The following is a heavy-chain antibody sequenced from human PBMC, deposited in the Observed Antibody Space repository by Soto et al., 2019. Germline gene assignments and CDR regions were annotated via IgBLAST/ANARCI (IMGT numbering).Heavy chain of an antibody. J-gene: IGHJ4*02. CDR2: ISKSDYT. D-gene: IGHD2-2*01. CDR3: AREASIIIPAVSDF. V-gene: IGHV3-21*01. CDR1: GFAFNNYG. Sequence: GGSLRLSCTVSGFAFNNYGINWVRPAPGQGLEWVSSISKSDYTYYSDSVKGRFTISRDNAKNPVSLQMNTLRVEDTAVYYCAREASIIIPAVSDFWGQGTLPTVST.